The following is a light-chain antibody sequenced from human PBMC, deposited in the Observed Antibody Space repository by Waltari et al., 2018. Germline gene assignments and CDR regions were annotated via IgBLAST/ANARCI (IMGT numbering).Light chain of an antibody. Sequence: DFQMTQSPSSLSASFGDTVTITCRASQDISDDYLAWYQQKPGKSPELLIYLASTLQFGVPSRVRGSGDGKDFTLTITSLQPEDVATYYCQRYNSAPWTFGQGTKV. CDR3: QRYNSAPWT. CDR1: QDISDDY. CDR2: LAS. V-gene: IGKV1-27*01. J-gene: IGKJ1*01.